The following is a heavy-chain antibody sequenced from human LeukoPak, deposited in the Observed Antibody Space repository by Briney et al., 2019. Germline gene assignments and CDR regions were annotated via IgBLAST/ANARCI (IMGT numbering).Heavy chain of an antibody. D-gene: IGHD6-13*01. CDR3: AKDPRSVTAAAGTGYFDY. CDR2: ISGSGGST. V-gene: IGHV3-23*01. CDR1: GFTFSSYA. Sequence: GGPLRLSCAASGFTFSSYAMSWVRQAPGKGLEWVSAISGSGGSTYYADSVKGRFTISRDNSKNTLYLQMNSLRAEDTAVYYCAKDPRSVTAAAGTGYFDYWGQGTLVTVSS. J-gene: IGHJ4*02.